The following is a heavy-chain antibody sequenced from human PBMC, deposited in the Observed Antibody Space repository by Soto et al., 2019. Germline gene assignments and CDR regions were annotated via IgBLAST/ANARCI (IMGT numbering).Heavy chain of an antibody. D-gene: IGHD3-3*01. Sequence: PSETLSLTCTVSGGSISSGSYFWAWIRQPPGKGLEWIGSAHYSGSTHYNASLKSRVTISVDTSKNQVSLKLRSVTAADTAVYYCATNGVPGQNWFDPWGLGTPVTVSS. CDR3: ATNGVPGQNWFDP. J-gene: IGHJ5*02. CDR1: GGSISSGSYF. CDR2: AHYSGST. V-gene: IGHV4-39*01.